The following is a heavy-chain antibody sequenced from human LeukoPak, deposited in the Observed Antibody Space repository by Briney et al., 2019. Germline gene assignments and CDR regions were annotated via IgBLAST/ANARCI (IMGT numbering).Heavy chain of an antibody. D-gene: IGHD3-10*01. V-gene: IGHV3-30*03. Sequence: GRSLRLSCAASGFTFSSYGMHWVRQAPGKGLEWVAVISYDGSNKYYADSVKGRFTISRDNSKNTLYLQMNSLRAEDTAVYYCASVTMVRGVMRSGGPYYFDYWGQGTLVTVSS. CDR1: GFTFSSYG. CDR2: ISYDGSNK. J-gene: IGHJ4*02. CDR3: ASVTMVRGVMRSGGPYYFDY.